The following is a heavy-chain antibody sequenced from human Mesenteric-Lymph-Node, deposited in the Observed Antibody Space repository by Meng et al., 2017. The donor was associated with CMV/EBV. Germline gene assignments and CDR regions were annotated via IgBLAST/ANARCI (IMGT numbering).Heavy chain of an antibody. CDR2: VSNDGGQT. D-gene: IGHD5-24*01. J-gene: IGHJ4*02. CDR1: GLTFSMYA. CDR3: ARGSMATPDY. Sequence: GGSLRLSCAASGLTFSMYAMAWVRQAPGKGLDWVAAVSNDGGQTYYADSVKGRFTISRDNSKNTVFLQMDSLRDDDTAVYYCARGSMATPDYWGQGTLVTVSS. V-gene: IGHV3-23*01.